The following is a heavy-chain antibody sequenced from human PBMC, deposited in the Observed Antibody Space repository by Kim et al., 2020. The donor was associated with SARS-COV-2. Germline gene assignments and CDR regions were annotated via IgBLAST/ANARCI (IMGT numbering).Heavy chain of an antibody. Sequence: STYYNPSLKSRVTMSLDTSKNQFSLKLTSVTAADTAVYYCARDGPGGLDVWGQGTTVTVSS. CDR3: ARDGPGGLDV. CDR2: ST. J-gene: IGHJ6*02. V-gene: IGHV4-31*02. D-gene: IGHD3-10*01.